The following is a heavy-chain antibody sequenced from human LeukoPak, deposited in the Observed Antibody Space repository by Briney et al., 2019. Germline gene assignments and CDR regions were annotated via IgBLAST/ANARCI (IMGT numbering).Heavy chain of an antibody. CDR2: MNPNSGNT. D-gene: IGHD2-21*02. CDR3: ARTHTNCGGDCYPDY. CDR1: GYTLPRYV. Sequence: GSVHVSCKACGYTLPRYVINWVRQATGQGREWMGWMNPNSGNTDYAQKFQGRVTMTRNTSISTAYMELSSLRSEDTAVYYCARTHTNCGGDCYPDYWGQGTLVTVSS. J-gene: IGHJ4*02. V-gene: IGHV1-8*01.